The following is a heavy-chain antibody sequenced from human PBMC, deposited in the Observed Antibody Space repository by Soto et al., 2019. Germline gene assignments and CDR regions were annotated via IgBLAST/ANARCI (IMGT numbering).Heavy chain of an antibody. V-gene: IGHV4-30-4*01. J-gene: IGHJ1*01. CDR2: ISYSGSP. CDR1: GVSISRDYQ. D-gene: IGHD1-26*01. CDR3: ARAWDF. Sequence: SETLSLTCTVSGVSISRDYQWIWIRQPPGKGLEWIGHISYSGSPYYHPSLRSRLSISVDTSKNQFSLKVKSVTAADTAVYYCARAWDFWGQGTLVTVS.